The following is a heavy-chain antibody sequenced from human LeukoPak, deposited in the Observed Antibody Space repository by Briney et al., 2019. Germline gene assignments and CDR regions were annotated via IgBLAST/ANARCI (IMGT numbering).Heavy chain of an antibody. V-gene: IGHV1-18*01. CDR3: ARVALDILTGYYIFDY. Sequence: ASVKVSCKAAGYTFTIYGISWVRQAPGQGLEWMGWISAYNGNTNYAQKLQGRVTMTTGTSTSTAYMELRSLRSDDTAVYYCARVALDILTGYYIFDYWGQGTLVTVSS. D-gene: IGHD3-9*01. CDR2: ISAYNGNT. CDR1: GYTFTIYG. J-gene: IGHJ4*02.